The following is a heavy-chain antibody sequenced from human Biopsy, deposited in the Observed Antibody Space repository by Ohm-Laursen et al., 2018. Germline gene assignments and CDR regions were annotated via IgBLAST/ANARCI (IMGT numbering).Heavy chain of an antibody. CDR2: IYTSGIT. J-gene: IGHJ6*02. V-gene: IGHV4-4*07. CDR1: GGSLSSYS. Sequence: SETLSLTCLVSGGSLSSYSWSWIRQPAGKGLEWIGQIYTSGITNYNPSLKSRVTMSVDTSKNKFSLRVSSVTAADTAVYYCVRGVDYYDPYHYYALDVWGQGTTVTVSS. D-gene: IGHD3-22*01. CDR3: VRGVDYYDPYHYYALDV.